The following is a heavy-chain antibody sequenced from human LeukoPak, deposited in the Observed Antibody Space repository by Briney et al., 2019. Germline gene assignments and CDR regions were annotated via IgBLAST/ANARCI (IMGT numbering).Heavy chain of an antibody. CDR3: AREHGYNRGYFDY. CDR1: GFTVSSNY. V-gene: IGHV3-53*01. J-gene: IGHJ4*02. Sequence: GGSLRLSCAASGFTVSSNYMSWVRQAPGKGLKWVSVIYSGSSTYYADSVKGRFTISRDNSKNTLYLQMNSLRAEDTAVYYCAREHGYNRGYFDYWGQGTLVTVSS. CDR2: IYSGSST. D-gene: IGHD5-24*01.